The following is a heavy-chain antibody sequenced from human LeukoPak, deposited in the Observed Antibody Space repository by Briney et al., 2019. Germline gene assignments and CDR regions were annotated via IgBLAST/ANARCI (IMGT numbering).Heavy chain of an antibody. J-gene: IGHJ4*02. D-gene: IGHD3-22*01. Sequence: SETLSLTCTVSGGSISSSSYYWGWIRQPPGKGLEWIGSIYYSGSTYYNPSLKSRVTISVDTSKNQFSLKLSSVTAAGTAVYYCATRGDSAYYYDSSGYYPFDYWGQGTVDTVSS. V-gene: IGHV4-39*01. CDR3: ATRGDSAYYYDSSGYYPFDY. CDR1: GGSISSSSYY. CDR2: IYYSGST.